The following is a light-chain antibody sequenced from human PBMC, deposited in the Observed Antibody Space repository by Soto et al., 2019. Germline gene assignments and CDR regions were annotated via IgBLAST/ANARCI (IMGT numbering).Light chain of an antibody. CDR2: GAS. V-gene: IGKV1-9*01. J-gene: IGKJ2*01. CDR3: QQLTNFRFT. CDR1: QGINKF. Sequence: IQLTQSPSSLSASVGDRVTITCRASQGINKFLAWYQQKPGKAPQLLVYGASNLQSGVPSRFSGSGSGTDFTLTISSLQPEDFATYYCQQLTNFRFTFGQGTKLDIK.